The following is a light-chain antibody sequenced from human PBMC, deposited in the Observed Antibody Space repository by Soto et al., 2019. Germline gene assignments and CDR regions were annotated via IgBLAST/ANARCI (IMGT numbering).Light chain of an antibody. J-gene: IGLJ1*01. CDR1: SGDIGSYNR. CDR3: SSYTNINTRACV. V-gene: IGLV2-14*01. Sequence: QAVLTQPASVSGSPGQSITISCTGTSGDIGSYNRVSWYQHHPGKAPKLIXXXXXXXPSGVSNRFSGSKSGNTASLTISGLQAEDEAEYYCSSYTNINTRACVFGTGTKVTVL. CDR2: XXX.